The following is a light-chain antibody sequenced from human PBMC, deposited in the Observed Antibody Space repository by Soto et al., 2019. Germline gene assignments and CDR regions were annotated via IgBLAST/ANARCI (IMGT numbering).Light chain of an antibody. CDR1: ESVSSY. CDR2: DAS. CDR3: QQRSNWPLT. Sequence: EIVLTQSPATLSLSPGERATLSCRASESVSSYLVWYQQKPGQAPRLLIYDASNRATGIPARFSGSGSGAHFTLTVRSLEPEDFAVYYCQQRSNWPLTFGPGTKVESK. J-gene: IGKJ3*01. V-gene: IGKV3-11*01.